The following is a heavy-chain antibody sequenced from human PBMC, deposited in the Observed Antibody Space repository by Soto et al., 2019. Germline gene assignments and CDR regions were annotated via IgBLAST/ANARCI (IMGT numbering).Heavy chain of an antibody. CDR2: IDVLNGA. CDR3: SDWRAGGPVNLDH. D-gene: IGHD2-15*01. J-gene: IGHJ4*02. Sequence: PGVSLRLSCVVSGLSLTHYAIAWVRQAPGKGLECISTIDVLNGAWYSDSVRGRLAISRDVSRNTVYLQMGSLRVEDTAIYFCSDWRAGGPVNLDHWGPGTVVTVSS. V-gene: IGHV3-23*05. CDR1: GLSLTHYA.